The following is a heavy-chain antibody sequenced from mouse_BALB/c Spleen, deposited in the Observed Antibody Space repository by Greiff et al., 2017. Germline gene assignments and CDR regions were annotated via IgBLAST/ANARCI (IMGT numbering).Heavy chain of an antibody. V-gene: IGHV3-8*02. D-gene: IGHD2-4*01. J-gene: IGHJ3*01. CDR3: ARRDYDGFWFAY. CDR1: GDSITSGY. Sequence: DVKLQESGPSLVKPSQTLSLTCSVTGDSITSGYWNWIRKFPGNKLEYMGYISYSGSTYYNPSLKSRISITRDTSKNQYYLQLNSVTTEDTATYYCARRDYDGFWFAYWGQGTLVTVSA. CDR2: ISYSGST.